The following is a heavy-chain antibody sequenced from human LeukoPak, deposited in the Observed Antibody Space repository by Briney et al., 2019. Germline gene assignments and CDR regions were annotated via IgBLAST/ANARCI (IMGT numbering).Heavy chain of an antibody. D-gene: IGHD4-23*01. J-gene: IGHJ4*02. Sequence: AGGSLRLSCAASGFTFTSYSMNWVRQAPGKGLEWVSYISSSSSTIYYADSVKGRFTISRDNSKNTLYLQMSSLRAEDTAVYYCARTFGGNAEAGVDYWGQGTLVTVSS. CDR3: ARTFGGNAEAGVDY. V-gene: IGHV3-48*04. CDR2: ISSSSSTI. CDR1: GFTFTSYS.